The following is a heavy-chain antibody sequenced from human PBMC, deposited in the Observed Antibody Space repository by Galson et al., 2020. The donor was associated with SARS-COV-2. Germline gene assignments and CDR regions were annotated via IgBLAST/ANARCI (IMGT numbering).Heavy chain of an antibody. J-gene: IGHJ6*02. V-gene: IGHV3-33*06. D-gene: IGHD3-10*01. CDR1: GFTFSSYG. CDR2: IWYDGSNK. CDR3: AKDGGFGELYDGMDV. Sequence: GESLKISCAASGFTFSSYGMHWVRQAPGKGLEWVAVIWYDGSNKYYADSVKGRFTISRDNSKNTLYLQMNSLRAEDTAVYYCAKDGGFGELYDGMDVWGQGTTVTVSS.